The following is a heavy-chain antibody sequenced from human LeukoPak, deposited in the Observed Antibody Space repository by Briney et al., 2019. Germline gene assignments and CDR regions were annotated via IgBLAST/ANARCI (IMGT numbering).Heavy chain of an antibody. J-gene: IGHJ3*02. V-gene: IGHV5-10-1*01. CDR2: IDPSDSYT. D-gene: IGHD5-18*01. Sequence: GESLKISCKGSGYSFTSYRISWVRQMPGKGLEWMGRIDPSDSYTNYSPSFQGHVTISADKSISTAYLQWSSLKASDTAMYYCASFTAGAFDIWGQGTMVTVSS. CDR3: ASFTAGAFDI. CDR1: GYSFTSYR.